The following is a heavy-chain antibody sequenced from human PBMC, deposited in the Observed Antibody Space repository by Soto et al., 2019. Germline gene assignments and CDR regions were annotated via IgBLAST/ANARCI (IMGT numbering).Heavy chain of an antibody. CDR3: ATRILSSCSGGSCPPGAFDI. CDR2: ISGSGGST. D-gene: IGHD2-15*01. Sequence: GGSLRLSCAASGFTFSSYAMSWVRQAPGKGLEWVSAISGSGGSTYYADSVKGRFTISRDNSKNTLYLQMNSLRAEDTAVYYCATRILSSCSGGSCPPGAFDIWGQGTVVTVSS. J-gene: IGHJ3*02. CDR1: GFTFSSYA. V-gene: IGHV3-23*01.